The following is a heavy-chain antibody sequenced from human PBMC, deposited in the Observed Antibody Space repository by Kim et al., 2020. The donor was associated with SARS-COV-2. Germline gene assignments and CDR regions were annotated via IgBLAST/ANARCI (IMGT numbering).Heavy chain of an antibody. D-gene: IGHD2-2*01. V-gene: IGHV3-30-3*01. CDR2: ISYDGSNK. CDR3: ARSVASWPAANYYYYGMDV. CDR1: GFTFSSYA. Sequence: GGSLRLSCAASGFTFSSYAMHWVRQAPGKGLEWVAVISYDGSNKYYADSVKGRFTISRDNSKNTLYLQMNSLRAEDTAVYYCARSVASWPAANYYYYGMDVWGQGTTVTVSS. J-gene: IGHJ6*02.